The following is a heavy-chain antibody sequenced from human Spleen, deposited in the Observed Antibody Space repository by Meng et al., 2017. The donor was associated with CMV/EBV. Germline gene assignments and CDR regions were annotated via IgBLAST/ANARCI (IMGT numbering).Heavy chain of an antibody. CDR1: GGTFSSYA. CDR3: ASLGSSEGYFDY. V-gene: IGHV1-69*05. Sequence: CKASGGTFSSYAISWVRQTPGQGLEWMGGIIPIFGTANYAQKFQGRVTITTDESTSTAYMELSSLRSEDTAVYYCASLGSSEGYFDYWGQGTLVTVSS. J-gene: IGHJ4*02. D-gene: IGHD1-26*01. CDR2: IIPIFGTA.